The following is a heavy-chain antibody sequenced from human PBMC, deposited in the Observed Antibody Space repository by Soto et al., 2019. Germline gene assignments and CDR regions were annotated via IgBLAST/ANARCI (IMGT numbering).Heavy chain of an antibody. D-gene: IGHD3-9*01. J-gene: IGHJ6*02. Sequence: PVKVSCKASGGTFSSYAISWVRQAPGQGLEWMGGIIPIFGTANYAQKFQGRVTITADKSTSTAYMELSSLRSEDTAVYYCARRRYFDWLSGDYGMDVWGQGTTVTVSS. CDR1: GGTFSSYA. V-gene: IGHV1-69*06. CDR2: IIPIFGTA. CDR3: ARRRYFDWLSGDYGMDV.